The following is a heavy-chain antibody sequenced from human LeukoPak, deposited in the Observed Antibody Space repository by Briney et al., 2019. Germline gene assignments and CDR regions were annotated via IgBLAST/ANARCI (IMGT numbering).Heavy chain of an antibody. CDR2: ISSSSSYI. V-gene: IGHV3-21*01. CDR1: GFTFSSYS. D-gene: IGHD1-26*01. J-gene: IGHJ6*03. Sequence: GGSLRLSCAASGFTFSSYSMNWVRQAPGKGLEWVSSISSSSSYIYYADSVKGRFTISRDNAKNSLYLQMNSLRAEDTAVYYCARGGRGALYMDVWGKGTTVTVSS. CDR3: ARGGRGALYMDV.